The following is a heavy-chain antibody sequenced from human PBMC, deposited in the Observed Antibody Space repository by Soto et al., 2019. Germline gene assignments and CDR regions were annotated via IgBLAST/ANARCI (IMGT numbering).Heavy chain of an antibody. CDR3: TKDSVVGSSEYYFDY. J-gene: IGHJ4*02. CDR1: AFTFSNYG. CDR2: ISYDGSDK. Sequence: PGGSLRLSCAASAFTFSNYGMHWVRQAPGKGLEWVAVISYDGSDKFYADSVKGRFTISRDNSKNTLNLQMNSLRAEDTAVYYCTKDSVVGSSEYYFDYWGQGTLVTVSS. V-gene: IGHV3-30*18. D-gene: IGHD6-19*01.